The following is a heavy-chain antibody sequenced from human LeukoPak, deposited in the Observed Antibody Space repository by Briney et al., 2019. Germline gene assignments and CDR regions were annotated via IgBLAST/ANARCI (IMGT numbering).Heavy chain of an antibody. V-gene: IGHV3-23*01. CDR3: AKDRARGGTTDFDY. D-gene: IGHD1-7*01. CDR1: GFTFSSYA. Sequence: GGSLRLSCAASGFTFSSYAMSWVRQAPGKGLEWVSAISGSGVSTYYADSVKGRFTISRDDSKNTLHLQMNSLRAEDTAVYYCAKDRARGGTTDFDYWGQGTLVTVSS. J-gene: IGHJ4*02. CDR2: ISGSGVST.